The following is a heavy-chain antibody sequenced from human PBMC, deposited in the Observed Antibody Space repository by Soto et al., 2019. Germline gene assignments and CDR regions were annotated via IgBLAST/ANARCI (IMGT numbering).Heavy chain of an antibody. CDR2: IYYSGST. V-gene: IGHV4-30-4*01. Sequence: QVQLQESGPGLLKPSQTLSLTCNVSGGSISSSVYYWRWIRQPPGKGLEWIGYIYYSGSTYYNPSLKSRVTISVDTSKNQFSLKLSSVTAADTAVYYCARVPDGYNYIDYWGQGTLVTVSS. CDR1: GGSISSSVYY. CDR3: ARVPDGYNYIDY. J-gene: IGHJ4*02. D-gene: IGHD5-12*01.